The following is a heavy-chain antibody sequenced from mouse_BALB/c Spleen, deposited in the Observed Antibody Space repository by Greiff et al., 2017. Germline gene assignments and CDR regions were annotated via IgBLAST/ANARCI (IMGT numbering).Heavy chain of an antibody. CDR3: ARGGLLRHLYAMDY. Sequence: EVQLQQSGPGLVKPSQSLSLTCSVTGYSITSGYYWNWIRQFPGNKLEWMGYISYDGSNNYNPSLKNRISITRDTSKNQFFLKLNSVTTEDTATYYCARGGLLRHLYAMDYWGQGTSVTVSS. CDR2: ISYDGSN. V-gene: IGHV3-6*02. J-gene: IGHJ4*01. CDR1: GYSITSGYY. D-gene: IGHD1-2*01.